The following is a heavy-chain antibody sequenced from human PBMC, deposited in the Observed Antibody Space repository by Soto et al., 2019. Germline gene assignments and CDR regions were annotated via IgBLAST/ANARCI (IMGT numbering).Heavy chain of an antibody. CDR1: GFTFSNAW. V-gene: IGHV3-15*01. D-gene: IGHD6-13*01. Sequence: PGGSLRLSCAASGFTFSNAWMSWVRQAPGKGLEWVGRIKSKTDGGTTDYAAPVKGRFTISRDDSKNTLYLQMNSLKTEDTAVYYCTTDTYSSPTPQFDYWGQGTLVTVSS. J-gene: IGHJ4*02. CDR3: TTDTYSSPTPQFDY. CDR2: IKSKTDGGTT.